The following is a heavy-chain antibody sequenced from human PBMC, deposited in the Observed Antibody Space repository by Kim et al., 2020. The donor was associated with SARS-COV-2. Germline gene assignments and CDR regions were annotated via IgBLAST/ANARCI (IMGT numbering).Heavy chain of an antibody. Sequence: GGSLRLSCTASGFTVSSNYMSWVRQAPGKGLEWVSIIYINGITYYVDSVKGRFTISRDNSKNTLYLQMHSLRVEDTAVYYCARDGGYGDSNWFDPWGQGT. CDR1: GFTVSSNY. D-gene: IGHD4-17*01. CDR3: ARDGGYGDSNWFDP. CDR2: IYINGIT. J-gene: IGHJ5*02. V-gene: IGHV3-66*01.